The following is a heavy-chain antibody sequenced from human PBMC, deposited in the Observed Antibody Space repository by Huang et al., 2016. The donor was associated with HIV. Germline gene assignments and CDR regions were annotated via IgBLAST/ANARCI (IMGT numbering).Heavy chain of an antibody. CDR1: GLTFGSFG. Sequence: QVQLVESGGGVVQPGGSLRLSCTESGLTFGSFGMHWVRQAPGKGLEWVSFIRYDGNNYYDADSVRGRFTISRDNSKDTLYLQMNRLRPDDSAVYYCAKDLTYTFGRHFDYWGRGTLVTVSS. CDR2: IRYDGNNY. CDR3: AKDLTYTFGRHFDY. D-gene: IGHD3-3*01. J-gene: IGHJ4*02. V-gene: IGHV3-30*02.